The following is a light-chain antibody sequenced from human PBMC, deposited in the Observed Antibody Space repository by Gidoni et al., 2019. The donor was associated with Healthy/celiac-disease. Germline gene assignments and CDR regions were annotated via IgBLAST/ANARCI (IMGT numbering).Light chain of an antibody. CDR3: QQYYSTPGIT. CDR1: QSVLYSSNNKNY. CDR2: WAS. V-gene: IGKV4-1*01. J-gene: IGKJ5*01. Sequence: DIVMTPSPDSLAVSLGERATINCKSSQSVLYSSNNKNYLAWYQQKPGQPPKLLIYWASTRESGVPDRFSGSGSGTDFTLTISSLQAEDVAVYYCQQYYSTPGITFGQGTRLEIK.